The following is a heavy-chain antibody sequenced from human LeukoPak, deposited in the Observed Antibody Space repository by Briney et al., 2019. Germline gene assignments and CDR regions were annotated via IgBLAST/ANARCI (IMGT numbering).Heavy chain of an antibody. CDR3: ARGMDILTGYYTSLFYFDY. Sequence: ASVKVSCKASGYTFTGYYMHWVRQAPGQGLEWMGWINPNSGGTSYAQKFQGRVTMTRDTSISTAYMELSRLRSDDTAVYYCARGMDILTGYYTSLFYFDYWDQGTLVTVSS. D-gene: IGHD3-9*01. CDR1: GYTFTGYY. V-gene: IGHV1-2*02. J-gene: IGHJ4*02. CDR2: INPNSGGT.